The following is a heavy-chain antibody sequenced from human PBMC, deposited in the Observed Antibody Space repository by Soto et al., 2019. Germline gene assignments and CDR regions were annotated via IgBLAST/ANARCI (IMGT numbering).Heavy chain of an antibody. CDR2: MNPNSGNT. D-gene: IGHD3-16*01. CDR1: GYTFTSYD. Sequence: QVQLVQSGAEVKKPGASVKVSCKASGYTFTSYDINWVRQATGQGLEWMGWMNPNSGNTGYAQKFQGRVTMTRNTTRSRAYMELSSLRSEETAVYYCGRPQMLVGGVDYWGQGTLVTVSS. J-gene: IGHJ4*02. CDR3: GRPQMLVGGVDY. V-gene: IGHV1-8*01.